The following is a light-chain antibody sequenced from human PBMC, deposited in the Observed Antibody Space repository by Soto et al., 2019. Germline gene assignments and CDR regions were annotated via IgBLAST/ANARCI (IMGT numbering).Light chain of an antibody. CDR3: QQYNAYSLYT. CDR1: QSISSW. V-gene: IGKV1-5*01. J-gene: IGKJ2*01. Sequence: DIQMTQSPSTLSASVGDRVIITCRASQSISSWLAWYQQKPGKAPKLLIYDVSNLESGVPSRFSGSGSGTEFTLTISSLQPDDFATYYCQQYNAYSLYTFGQGTKLESK. CDR2: DVS.